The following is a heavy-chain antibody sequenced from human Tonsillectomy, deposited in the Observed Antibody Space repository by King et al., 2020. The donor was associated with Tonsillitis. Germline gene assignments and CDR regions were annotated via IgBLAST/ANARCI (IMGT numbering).Heavy chain of an antibody. J-gene: IGHJ6*02. CDR3: ARDRWFGGV. D-gene: IGHD3-10*01. CDR2: ISYIGDTI. V-gene: IGHV3-11*01. Sequence: VQLVESGGGLVKPGESLRLSCAASLFTFSDHYMSWIRQAPWEGLEGVSYISYIGDTIYYADSVKGRFTISRDNAKNSLFLQMNSPRAEDTAVYYCARDRWFGGVWGQGTTVTVSS. CDR1: LFTFSDHY.